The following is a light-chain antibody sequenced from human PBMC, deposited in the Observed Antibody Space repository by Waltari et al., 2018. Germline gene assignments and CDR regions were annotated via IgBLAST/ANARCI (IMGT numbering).Light chain of an antibody. V-gene: IGKV3-20*01. Sequence: EIMLTQSPGTLSLSPGERATRSCRARQSISRHLAWYQQKPGQAPRTLIYDESTRATGIPDRFSGSGSGTDFSLTISRLEPEDSAVYYCQQYVSLPATFGQGTKVEIK. J-gene: IGKJ1*01. CDR1: QSISRH. CDR3: QQYVSLPAT. CDR2: DES.